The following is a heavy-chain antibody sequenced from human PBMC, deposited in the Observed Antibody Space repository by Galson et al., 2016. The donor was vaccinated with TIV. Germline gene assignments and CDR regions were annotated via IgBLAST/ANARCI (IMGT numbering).Heavy chain of an antibody. V-gene: IGHV3-23*01. CDR3: AKGGSWYDY. D-gene: IGHD6-13*01. CDR2: ISGSADRADGA. J-gene: IGHJ4*02. Sequence: LSLSCAASGFTFETYAMTWVRQAPGKGLEWVPVISGSADRADGAYYADSVGGLFTISRDNSKNPVFLEMNSLTVEDTAVYYCAKGGSWYDYWGPGTLVTVSS. CDR1: GFTFETYA.